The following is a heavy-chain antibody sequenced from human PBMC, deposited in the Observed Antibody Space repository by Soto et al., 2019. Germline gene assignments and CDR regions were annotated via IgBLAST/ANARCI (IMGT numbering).Heavy chain of an antibody. CDR2: ISSSGSTI. V-gene: IGHV3-11*01. D-gene: IGHD4-17*01. CDR3: ARDFLDGTVTYIDY. J-gene: IGHJ4*02. Sequence: VQLVESGGGLVQPGGSLRLSCAASGFIFSDRYMSWIRQAPGKGLEWVSYISSSGSTIYYADSVKGRYTISRDNAKNSLYLQMNSLRAEDTAVYYCARDFLDGTVTYIDYWGQGTLVTVSS. CDR1: GFIFSDRY.